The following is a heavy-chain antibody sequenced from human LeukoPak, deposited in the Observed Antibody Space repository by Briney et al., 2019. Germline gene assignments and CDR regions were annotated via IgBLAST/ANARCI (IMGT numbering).Heavy chain of an antibody. J-gene: IGHJ4*02. Sequence: ASVKVSCKASGYTFTGYYMHWVRQAPGQGLEWMGRINPNSGGTNYAQKLQGRVTMTTDTSTSTAYMELRSLRSDDTAVYYCARDLLRLGELSSDYWGQGTLVTVSS. CDR3: ARDLLRLGELSSDY. D-gene: IGHD3-16*02. CDR2: INPNSGGT. CDR1: GYTFTGYY. V-gene: IGHV1-2*06.